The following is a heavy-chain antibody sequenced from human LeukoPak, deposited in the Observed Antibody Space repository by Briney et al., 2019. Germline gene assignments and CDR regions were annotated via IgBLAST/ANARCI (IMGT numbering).Heavy chain of an antibody. D-gene: IGHD6-19*01. Sequence: PSETLSLTCTVSGGSISSSSYYWSWIRQPPGKGLEWIGYIYYSGSTNYNPSLKSRVTISVDTSKNQFSLKLSSVTAADTAVYYCARAVAGFYFDYWGQGTLVTVSS. CDR1: GGSISSSSYY. CDR2: IYYSGST. J-gene: IGHJ4*02. CDR3: ARAVAGFYFDY. V-gene: IGHV4-61*01.